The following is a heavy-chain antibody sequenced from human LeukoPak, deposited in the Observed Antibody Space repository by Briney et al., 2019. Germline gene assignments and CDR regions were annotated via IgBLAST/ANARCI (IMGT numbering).Heavy chain of an antibody. V-gene: IGHV3-30*18. CDR3: AKDSSTSNYYYGLDV. D-gene: IGHD6-13*01. CDR1: GFPLSSYV. Sequence: PGRSVKLLCAASGFPLSSYVVHWVRQAPGKGLEWVSYISYDGARKYYADSVKGRFTISRDNSENTLYLQMNSLRGDDTGVYFCAKDSSTSNYYYGLDVLLQASTVTVSS. CDR2: ISYDGARK. J-gene: IGHJ6*02.